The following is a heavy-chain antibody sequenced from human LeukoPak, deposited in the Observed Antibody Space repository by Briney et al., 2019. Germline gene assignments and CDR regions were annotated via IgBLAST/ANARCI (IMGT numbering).Heavy chain of an antibody. D-gene: IGHD4-17*01. Sequence: GASVKVSCKASGYTFTGYYMHWVRQAPGQGLEWMGWINPNSGGTNYAQKFQGRVTMTRDTSISTAYMELSRLRSDDTAVYYCARITTVTVQDYYGMDVWGQGTTVTVSS. CDR3: ARITTVTVQDYYGMDV. CDR2: INPNSGGT. CDR1: GYTFTGYY. V-gene: IGHV1-2*02. J-gene: IGHJ6*02.